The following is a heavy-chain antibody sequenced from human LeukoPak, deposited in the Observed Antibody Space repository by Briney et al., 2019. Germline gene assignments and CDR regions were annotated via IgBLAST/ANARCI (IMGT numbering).Heavy chain of an antibody. D-gene: IGHD3-10*01. Sequence: GSLRLSCATSKFTFSSYAMNWVRQAPGKGLEWVSIISGSGGSTYYADSVKGRFTISRDNSKNTLYLQMNSLRAEDTALYYCARGILRFGDFDYWGQGTLVTVSS. J-gene: IGHJ4*02. CDR3: ARGILRFGDFDY. CDR1: KFTFSSYA. V-gene: IGHV3-23*01. CDR2: ISGSGGST.